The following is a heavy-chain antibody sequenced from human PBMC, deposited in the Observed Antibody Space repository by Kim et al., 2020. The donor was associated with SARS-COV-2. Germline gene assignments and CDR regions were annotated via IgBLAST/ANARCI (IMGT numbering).Heavy chain of an antibody. CDR3: AKPTLGLHDVLLWFGEFLT. D-gene: IGHD3-10*01. CDR2: ISWNSGSI. Sequence: GGSLRLSCAASGFTFGDYAMHWVRQAPGKGLEWVSGISWNSGSIGYADSVKGRFTISRDNAKNSLYLQMNSLRAEDTALYYCAKPTLGLHDVLLWFGEFLTWGQGTLVTVSS. V-gene: IGHV3-9*01. J-gene: IGHJ5*02. CDR1: GFTFGDYA.